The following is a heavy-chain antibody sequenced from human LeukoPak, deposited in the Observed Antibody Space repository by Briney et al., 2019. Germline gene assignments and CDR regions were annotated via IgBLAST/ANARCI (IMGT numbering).Heavy chain of an antibody. V-gene: IGHV3-23*01. CDR3: AKQSAGSAAWYSLHYDF. D-gene: IGHD6-13*01. J-gene: IGHJ4*02. Sequence: GGSLRLSCTASGFTFSNYFMSWVRQAPGKGLEWVSSISGSGGKTYYADSVKGRFTISRDNSKDTLYLQMNGLRAEDTAVYFCAKQSAGSAAWYSLHYDFWGQGTLVTVSS. CDR2: ISGSGGKT. CDR1: GFTFSNYF.